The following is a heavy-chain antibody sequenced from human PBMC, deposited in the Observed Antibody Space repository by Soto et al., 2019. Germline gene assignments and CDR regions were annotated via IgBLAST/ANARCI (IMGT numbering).Heavy chain of an antibody. V-gene: IGHV4-30-4*01. J-gene: IGHJ4*02. CDR2: IYYSGNT. CDR3: AREGGESSDGLYYFDS. CDR1: GGSTSSDNY. D-gene: IGHD3-16*01. Sequence: SETLSLTCTVSGGSTSSDNYWSWIRQPPGKGPEWIGHIYYSGNTDYNPSLKSRLAISIDTSKNQFSLKLSSVTAADTAVYFCAREGGESSDGLYYFDSWGQGSLVTVSS.